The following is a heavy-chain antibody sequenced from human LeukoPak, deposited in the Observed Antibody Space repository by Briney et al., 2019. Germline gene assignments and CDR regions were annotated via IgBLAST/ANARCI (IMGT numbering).Heavy chain of an antibody. CDR3: ASFSPRNIVATRVDSYYFDY. D-gene: IGHD5-12*01. J-gene: IGHJ4*02. Sequence: PGGSLRLSCAASGFTFSSYEMNWVRQAPGKGLEWVSYISSSGSTIYYEDSVKGRFTISRDNAKNSLYLQMNSLRAEHTAVYYCASFSPRNIVATRVDSYYFDYWGQGTLVTVSS. CDR1: GFTFSSYE. V-gene: IGHV3-48*03. CDR2: ISSSGSTI.